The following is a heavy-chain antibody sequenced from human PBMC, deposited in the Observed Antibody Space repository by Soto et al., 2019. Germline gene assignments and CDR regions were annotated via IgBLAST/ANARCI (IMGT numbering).Heavy chain of an antibody. CDR1: GGTFSSYA. D-gene: IGHD2-15*01. CDR2: IIPIFGTA. Sequence: SVKVSCKASGGTFSSYAISWVRQAPGQGLEWMGGIIPIFGTANYAQKFQGRVTITADKSTSTAYMELSSLRSEDTAVYYCARAREPFCSGGSCYFDYWGQGTLVTVSS. CDR3: ARAREPFCSGGSCYFDY. V-gene: IGHV1-69*06. J-gene: IGHJ4*02.